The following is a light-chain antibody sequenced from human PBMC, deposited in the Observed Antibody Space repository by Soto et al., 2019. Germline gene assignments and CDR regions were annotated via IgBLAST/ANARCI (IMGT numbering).Light chain of an antibody. CDR1: QSVTNY. V-gene: IGKV3-20*01. CDR3: QQYGSSPLT. CDR2: DAS. J-gene: IGKJ4*01. Sequence: EIFFTQSPETLSLSPGERGPLSCRASQSVTNYIAWYQQRPGQDPRLLIYDASTRATGIPDRFSGGGSGTDFTLTISRLEPEDFAVYFCQQYGSSPLTVGGGTKVDIK.